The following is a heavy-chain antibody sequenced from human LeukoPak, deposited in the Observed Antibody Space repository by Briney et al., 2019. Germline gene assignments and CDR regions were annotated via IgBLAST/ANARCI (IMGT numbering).Heavy chain of an antibody. CDR3: ARWASGLTGTTGGGYFDY. D-gene: IGHD1-20*01. CDR1: GFTFSSYA. J-gene: IGHJ4*02. Sequence: GGSLRLSCAAAGFTFSSYAMSWVRQAPGKGLECVSAISGSGGSTYYADSVKGRFTISRDNAKNSLYLQMNSLRGEDTALYYCARWASGLTGTTGGGYFDYSGQGTLVTVSS. CDR2: ISGSGGST. V-gene: IGHV3-23*01.